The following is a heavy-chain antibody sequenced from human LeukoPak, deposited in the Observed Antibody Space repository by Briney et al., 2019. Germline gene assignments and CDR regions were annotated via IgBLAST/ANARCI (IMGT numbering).Heavy chain of an antibody. CDR2: IYHSGST. V-gene: IGHV4-4*02. J-gene: IGHJ4*02. CDR1: GGSISSSNW. CDR3: ARDRDYVWGSYRSPFDY. D-gene: IGHD3-16*02. Sequence: PSETLSLTCAVSGGSISSSNWWSWVRQPPGKGLEWIGEIYHSGSTNYNPSLKSRVTISVDKSKNQFSLKLSCVTAADTAVYYCARDRDYVWGSYRSPFDYWGQGTLVTVSS.